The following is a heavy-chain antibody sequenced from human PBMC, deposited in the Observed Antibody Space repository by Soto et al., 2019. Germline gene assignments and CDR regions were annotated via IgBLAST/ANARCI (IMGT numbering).Heavy chain of an antibody. CDR1: GGTFSIYT. CDR2: IIPILGIA. V-gene: IGHV1-69*02. Sequence: SVKVSCKASGGTFSIYTSTWVRQAPGQGLEWMGRIIPILGIANYAQKFQGRVTITADKSTSTAYMELSSLRSEDTAVYYCARNNFYDILTGYYSLYYYYMDVWGKGTTLTVSS. J-gene: IGHJ6*03. CDR3: ARNNFYDILTGYYSLYYYYMDV. D-gene: IGHD3-9*01.